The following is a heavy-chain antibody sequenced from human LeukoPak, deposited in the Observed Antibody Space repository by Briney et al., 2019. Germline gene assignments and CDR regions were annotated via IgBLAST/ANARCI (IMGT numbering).Heavy chain of an antibody. V-gene: IGHV4-34*01. CDR2: INHSGST. Sequence: PSETLSLTCAVYGGSFSGYYWSWIRQPPGKGLEWIGEINHSGSTNYNPSLKSRVTISVDTSKNQFSLKLSSVTAADTAVYYWARGRYYDSSGYPPYAFDIWGQGTMVTVSS. D-gene: IGHD3-22*01. CDR3: ARGRYYDSSGYPPYAFDI. J-gene: IGHJ3*02. CDR1: GGSFSGYY.